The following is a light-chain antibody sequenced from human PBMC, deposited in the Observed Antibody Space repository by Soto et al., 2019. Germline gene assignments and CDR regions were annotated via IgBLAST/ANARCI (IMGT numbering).Light chain of an antibody. J-gene: IGLJ2*01. Sequence: SYELTQPPSVSVSPGQTASITGSGDKLGDKYACWYQQKPRQSPVLVIYQDSKRPSGIPERFSGSNSGNTATLTISGTQAMDEADYYCQAWDSSTGVFGGGTKLTVL. CDR2: QDS. CDR1: KLGDKY. CDR3: QAWDSSTGV. V-gene: IGLV3-1*01.